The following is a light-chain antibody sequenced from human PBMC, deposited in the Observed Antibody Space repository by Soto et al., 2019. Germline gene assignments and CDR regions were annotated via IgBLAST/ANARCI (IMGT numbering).Light chain of an antibody. CDR3: QQANSFPLT. CDR2: DAS. V-gene: IGKV3-11*01. Sequence: EIVLPQSPATLSFYPGASATLSCRASQSVSSHLAWYQQKPGQSPRLLIYDASNRATGIPARFSGSGSGTDFTLTISSLQPEDFATYYCQQANSFPLTFGGGTKVDIK. CDR1: QSVSSH. J-gene: IGKJ4*01.